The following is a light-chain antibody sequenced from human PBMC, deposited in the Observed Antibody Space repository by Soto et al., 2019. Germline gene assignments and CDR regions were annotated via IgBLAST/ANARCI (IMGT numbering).Light chain of an antibody. CDR2: GDS. Sequence: QAVVTQPPSASGTPGQRVTISCSGSDSNIGSNAVDWYQQLPGTAPRLLIYGDSQRPSGVPDRFSGSKSGTSASLAISGLQSEDEADYYCAAWDDSLNAPYVFGTGTKLTVL. V-gene: IGLV1-44*01. CDR3: AAWDDSLNAPYV. J-gene: IGLJ1*01. CDR1: DSNIGSNA.